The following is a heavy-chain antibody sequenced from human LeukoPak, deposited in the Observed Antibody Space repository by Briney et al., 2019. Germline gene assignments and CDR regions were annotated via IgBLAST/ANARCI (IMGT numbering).Heavy chain of an antibody. V-gene: IGHV1-46*01. CDR2: ISPSGGTT. CDR1: GYTFTTYY. J-gene: IGHJ4*02. D-gene: IGHD3-16*01. Sequence: ASVTVSCKASGYTFTTYYLHWVRQAPGQGLEWMGIISPSGGTTSYAQKFQGRVTMTRDTSTSTVYMELSSLRSDDTAVYYCARGGRDLTSSGVEYWGQGTLVTVSS. CDR3: ARGGRDLTSSGVEY.